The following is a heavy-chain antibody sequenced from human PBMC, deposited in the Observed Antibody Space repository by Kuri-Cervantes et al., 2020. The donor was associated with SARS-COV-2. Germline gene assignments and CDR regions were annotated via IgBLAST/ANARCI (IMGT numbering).Heavy chain of an antibody. CDR2: INHVGST. CDR1: GESFSGHY. Sequence: SQTLSLTCAVYGESFSGHYWSWIRQPPGKGLEWIGEINHVGSTKCNPSLKSRVIVSVDTSKNQSSLNLTSVTAADTAVYYCARGRHTNTGRPGYFDSWGQGTQVTVSS. D-gene: IGHD2-8*01. V-gene: IGHV4-34*01. J-gene: IGHJ4*02. CDR3: ARGRHTNTGRPGYFDS.